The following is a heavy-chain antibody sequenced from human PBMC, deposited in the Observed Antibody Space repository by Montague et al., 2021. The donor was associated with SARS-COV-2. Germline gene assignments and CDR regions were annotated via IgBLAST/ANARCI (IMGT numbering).Heavy chain of an antibody. CDR2: IDWDDDK. CDR3: ARTSIPAAGTAFDI. J-gene: IGHJ3*02. V-gene: IGHV2-70*11. Sequence: VKPTQTLTLTCTFSGFSLGTSGMCVSWIRQPPGKALEWLARIDWDDDKYYSTSLKTRLTISKDTSKNQVVLTMTNMDPVDTATYYCARTSIPAAGTAFDIWGQGTMVTVSS. CDR1: GFSLGTSGMC. D-gene: IGHD6-13*01.